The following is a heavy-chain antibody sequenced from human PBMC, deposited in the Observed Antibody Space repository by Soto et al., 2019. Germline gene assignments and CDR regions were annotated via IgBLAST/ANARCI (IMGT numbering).Heavy chain of an antibody. V-gene: IGHV1-18*01. CDR1: GYIFVNYG. Sequence: QVQLVQSGDEVRKPGSSVKVSCKASGYIFVNYGITWVRQAPGQGLEWMGWISPYSGNTHYARKVQGRLTMTTDTSPSTAHMELRRLTSDDTAVYCSAVVDNYVTPTPRDVWGKGTTATVSS. CDR2: ISPYSGNT. D-gene: IGHD2-15*01. CDR3: AVVDNYVTPTPRDV. J-gene: IGHJ6*04.